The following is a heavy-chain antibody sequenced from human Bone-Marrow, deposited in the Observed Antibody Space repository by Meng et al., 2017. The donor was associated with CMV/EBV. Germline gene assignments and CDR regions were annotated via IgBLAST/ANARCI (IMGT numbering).Heavy chain of an antibody. J-gene: IGHJ6*02. Sequence: ASVKVSCKASGYTFTSYYMHWVRQAPGQGLEWMGIINPSGGSTSYAQKFQGRVTMTRDTSTSTVYMELSSLRSEDTAVYYCARDRSITMIVVDYYYGMDVWVQGTTVTVSS. CDR3: ARDRSITMIVVDYYYGMDV. D-gene: IGHD3-22*01. CDR1: GYTFTSYY. V-gene: IGHV1-46*01. CDR2: INPSGGST.